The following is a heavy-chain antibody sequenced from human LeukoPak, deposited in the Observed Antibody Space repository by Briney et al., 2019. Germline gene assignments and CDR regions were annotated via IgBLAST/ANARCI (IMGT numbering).Heavy chain of an antibody. CDR3: ARTGYDSSGFMAFDI. CDR1: GGSISSYY. CDR2: IYYSGST. V-gene: IGHV4-59*01. Sequence: SETLSLTCTVSGGSISSYYWSWIRQPPGKGLEWIGYIYYSGSTNYNPSLKSRVTISVDTSKNQFSLKLSSVTAADTAVYYCARTGYDSSGFMAFDIWGQGTMVTVSS. D-gene: IGHD3-22*01. J-gene: IGHJ3*02.